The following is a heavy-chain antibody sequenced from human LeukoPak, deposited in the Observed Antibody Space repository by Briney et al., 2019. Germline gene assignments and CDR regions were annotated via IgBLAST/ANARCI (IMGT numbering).Heavy chain of an antibody. V-gene: IGHV4-38-2*01. D-gene: IGHD3-22*01. Sequence: PSETLSLTCAVSGYSISSGYYWGWIRLPPGKGLEWIGSIYNSGSTYYNPSLKSRVTISVDTSKNQFSLKLSSVTAADTAVYYCARTGNYYDSGGYRVRYFVYWGQGTLVSVSS. CDR2: IYNSGST. CDR3: ARTGNYYDSGGYRVRYFVY. J-gene: IGHJ4*02. CDR1: GYSISSGYY.